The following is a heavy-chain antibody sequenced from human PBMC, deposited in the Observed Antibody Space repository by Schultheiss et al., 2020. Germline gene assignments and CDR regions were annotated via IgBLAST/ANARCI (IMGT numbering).Heavy chain of an antibody. V-gene: IGHV3-30*18. CDR1: GFTFSSYG. J-gene: IGHJ6*03. CDR2: ISYDGSNK. CDR3: AKVEENIVVVPAAIKYYYYYMDV. D-gene: IGHD2-2*02. Sequence: GGSLRLSCAASGFTFSSYGMHWVRQAPGKGLEWVAVISYDGSNKYYADSVKGRFTISRDNSKNTLYLQMNSLRAEDTAVYYCAKVEENIVVVPAAIKYYYYYMDVWGKGTTVTVSS.